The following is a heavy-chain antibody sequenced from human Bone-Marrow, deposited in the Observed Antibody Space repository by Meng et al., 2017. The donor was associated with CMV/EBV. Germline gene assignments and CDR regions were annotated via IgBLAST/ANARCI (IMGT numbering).Heavy chain of an antibody. CDR3: ARPHINGTTPFAY. J-gene: IGHJ4*02. CDR1: AFTFSSYE. V-gene: IGHV3-48*03. CDR2: ISSSGNTI. Sequence: GESLKISCAASAFTFSSYEMNWVRQAPGKGLEWVSYISSSGNTIYYADSVKGRFTISRANAKNFLYLQMNSLRVEDTAVYYCARPHINGTTPFAYWGQGTLVTFSS. D-gene: IGHD1-7*01.